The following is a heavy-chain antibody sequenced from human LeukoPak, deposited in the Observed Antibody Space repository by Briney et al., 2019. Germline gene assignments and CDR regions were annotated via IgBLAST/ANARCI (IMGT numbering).Heavy chain of an antibody. CDR3: ARDFNGMIVEADDAFDI. CDR2: ISAYNGNT. Sequence: ASVKVSCKASGYTFTSYGISWVRQAPGQGLEWMGWISAYNGNTNYAQKLQGRVTMTTDTSTSTAYMELRSLRSDDTAVYYCARDFNGMIVEADDAFDIWGQGTMVTVSS. V-gene: IGHV1-18*01. D-gene: IGHD3-22*01. J-gene: IGHJ3*02. CDR1: GYTFTSYG.